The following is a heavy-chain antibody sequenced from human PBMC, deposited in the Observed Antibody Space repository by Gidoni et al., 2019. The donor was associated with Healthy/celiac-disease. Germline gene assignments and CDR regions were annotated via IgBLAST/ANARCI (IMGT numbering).Heavy chain of an antibody. CDR2: ISSSRSTI. J-gene: IGHJ4*02. Sequence: EVQLVESGGGLVQPGGSLRLSCAASGFTFSSYSLNWVRQAPGKGLEWVSYISSSRSTIFYADSVKGRFTISRDNVKNSLYLQMNSLRVEDTAVYYCARVSHDNSGFYYSNFDYWGQGTLVTVSS. V-gene: IGHV3-48*04. CDR1: GFTFSSYS. CDR3: ARVSHDNSGFYYSNFDY. D-gene: IGHD3-22*01.